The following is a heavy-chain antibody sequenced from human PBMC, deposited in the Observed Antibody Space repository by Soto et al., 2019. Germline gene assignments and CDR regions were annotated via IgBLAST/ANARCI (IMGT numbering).Heavy chain of an antibody. J-gene: IGHJ4*02. Sequence: QVQLQESGPGLVKPSETLSLTCTVSGGSISSYYWSWIRQPPGKGLEWIAYIHYSGSTNYNPSLKSRVTISLDTSKNQFSLKLYSVTAADTALYYCARLSPTGNREFDYWGQGTLVTVSS. CDR2: IHYSGST. CDR3: ARLSPTGNREFDY. V-gene: IGHV4-59*08. D-gene: IGHD1-1*01. CDR1: GGSISSYY.